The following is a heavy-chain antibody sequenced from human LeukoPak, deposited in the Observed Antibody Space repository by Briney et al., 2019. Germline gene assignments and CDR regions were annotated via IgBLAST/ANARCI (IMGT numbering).Heavy chain of an antibody. V-gene: IGHV4-34*01. CDR2: INHSGST. CDR1: GGSFSGYY. CDR3: ARGGRGYILYYFDY. Sequence: SETLSLTCAVYGGSFSGYYWSWIRQPPGKGLEWIGEINHSGSTNYNQSLKSRVTISVDTSKNQFSLKLSSVSAADTAVYYCARGGRGYILYYFDYWGQGTLVTVSS. J-gene: IGHJ4*02. D-gene: IGHD5-18*01.